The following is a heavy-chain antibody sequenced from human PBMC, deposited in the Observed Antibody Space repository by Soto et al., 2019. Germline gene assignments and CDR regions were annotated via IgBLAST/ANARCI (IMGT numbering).Heavy chain of an antibody. J-gene: IGHJ3*02. D-gene: IGHD3-22*01. Sequence: YPRLSCAASGFTFDDYAMHWVRQAPGKGLEWVSGISWNSGSIGYADSVKGRFTISRDNAKNSLYLQMNSLRAEDTALYYCAKTYYYDSSGGSRAVDIWGQGTMVIGSS. V-gene: IGHV3-9*01. CDR1: GFTFDDYA. CDR3: AKTYYYDSSGGSRAVDI. CDR2: ISWNSGSI.